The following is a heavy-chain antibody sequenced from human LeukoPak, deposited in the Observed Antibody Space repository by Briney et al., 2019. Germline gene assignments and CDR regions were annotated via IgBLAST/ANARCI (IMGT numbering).Heavy chain of an antibody. CDR1: GGSLSSSNW. V-gene: IGHV4-4*02. J-gene: IGHJ3*02. Sequence: PSGTLSLTCAVSGGSLSSSNWWSWVRQPPGKGLEWVGEIYHSRSNNYNPSLKSRVTISVDKSKNQFSLKLSSVTAADTAVYYCARYIATGDAFDIWGQGTMATVSS. CDR2: IYHSRSN. CDR3: ARYIATGDAFDI. D-gene: IGHD4-17*01.